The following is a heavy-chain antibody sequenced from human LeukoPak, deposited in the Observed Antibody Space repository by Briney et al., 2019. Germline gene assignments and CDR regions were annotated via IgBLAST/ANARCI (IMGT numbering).Heavy chain of an antibody. D-gene: IGHD2-2*01. Sequence: RTGGSLRLSCAASGFTFSSYWMHWVRQAPGKGLVWVSRINSDGCITTYADSVRGRFTISRDNAKSTLYLQMNSLRAEDTAVYYCASSTQISKYADYWGQGALVTVSS. CDR2: INSDGCIT. CDR3: ASSTQISKYADY. J-gene: IGHJ4*02. CDR1: GFTFSSYW. V-gene: IGHV3-74*01.